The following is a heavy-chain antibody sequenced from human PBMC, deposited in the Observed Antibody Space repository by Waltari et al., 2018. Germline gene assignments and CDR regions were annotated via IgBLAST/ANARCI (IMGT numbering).Heavy chain of an antibody. J-gene: IGHJ4*02. CDR3: AKDRVFGYSHFDY. D-gene: IGHD3-16*01. CDR1: GFTFSRSG. CDR2: IRYDGSNK. Sequence: QVQLVESGGGVVQPGGSLRLSCAASGFTFSRSGMHLVRQAPGKGLEWVAFIRYDGSNKYYADSVKGRFTISRDNSKNTLYLQMNSLRAEDTAVYYCAKDRVFGYSHFDYWGQGTLVTVSS. V-gene: IGHV3-30*02.